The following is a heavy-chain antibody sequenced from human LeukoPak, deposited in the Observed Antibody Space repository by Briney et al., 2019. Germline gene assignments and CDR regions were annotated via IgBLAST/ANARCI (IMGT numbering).Heavy chain of an antibody. CDR1: GYSFTSYW. CDR2: IDPSDSYT. V-gene: IGHV5-10-1*01. CDR3: ARRYAYHYGSGSYYFFDY. Sequence: GESLRISCKGSGYSFTSYWISWVRQMPGKGLEWMGRIDPSDSYTNYSPSFQGHVTISADKSISTAYLQWSSLKASDTAMYYCARRYAYHYGSGSYYFFDYWGQGTLVTVSS. J-gene: IGHJ4*02. D-gene: IGHD3-10*01.